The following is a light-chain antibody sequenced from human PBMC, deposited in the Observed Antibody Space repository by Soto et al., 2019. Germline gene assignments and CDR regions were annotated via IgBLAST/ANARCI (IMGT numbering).Light chain of an antibody. CDR2: SNN. CDR1: RSNIGSNT. Sequence: QSVLTQPPSASGTPGQRVTISCSGSRSNIGSNTLNWYQQLPGTAPKLVIYSNNQRPSGVPDRFSGSKSGTSASLAISGLQSEDEADYYCVAWDDSLNGYVVFGGGTKVTV. CDR3: VAWDDSLNGYVV. V-gene: IGLV1-44*01. J-gene: IGLJ2*01.